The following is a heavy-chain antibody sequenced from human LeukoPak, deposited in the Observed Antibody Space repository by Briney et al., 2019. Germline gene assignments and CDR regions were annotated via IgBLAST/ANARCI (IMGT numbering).Heavy chain of an antibody. J-gene: IGHJ3*02. Sequence: GGSLRLSCAASGFTFSSSAMSWVRQAPGKGLEWVSAISNNGGYTYYADSVQGRFTISRDNSKSTLCLQMNSLRAEDTAVYYCARDHAFDIWGQGTMVTVSS. CDR3: ARDHAFDI. CDR1: GFTFSSSA. CDR2: ISNNGGYT. V-gene: IGHV3-23*01.